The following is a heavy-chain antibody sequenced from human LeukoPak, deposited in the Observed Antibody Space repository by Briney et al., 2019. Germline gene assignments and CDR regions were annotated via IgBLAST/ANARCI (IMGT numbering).Heavy chain of an antibody. CDR1: GYPLARNP. D-gene: IGHD4-11*01. V-gene: IGHV5-51*01. Sequence: HGESLKISVRGPGYPLARNPLGSARQMPGKGLEWMGIIYPGDSYTRYSPSFQGQVTISSDKSISTAYLQWSSLKASDTAIYYCERHCATRDANGSYRDHWGQGILVTVSS. CDR2: IYPGDSYT. CDR3: ERHCATRDANGSYRDH. J-gene: IGHJ4*02.